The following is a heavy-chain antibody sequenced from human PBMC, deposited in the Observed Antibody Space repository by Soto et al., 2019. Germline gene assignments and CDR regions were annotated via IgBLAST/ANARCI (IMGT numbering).Heavy chain of an antibody. CDR2: IYYSGST. CDR1: GGSISSSSYY. V-gene: IGHV4-39*01. J-gene: IGHJ4*02. D-gene: IGHD4-17*01. Sequence: PSETLSLTCTDSGGSISSSSYYWGWIRQPPGKGLEWIGSIYYSGSTYYNPSLKSRVTISVDTSKNQFSLKLSSVTAADTAVYYCARPPPDYGDKYYFDYWGQGTLVTVSS. CDR3: ARPPPDYGDKYYFDY.